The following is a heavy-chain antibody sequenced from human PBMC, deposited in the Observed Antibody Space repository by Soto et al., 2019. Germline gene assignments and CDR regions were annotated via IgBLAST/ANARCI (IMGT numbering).Heavy chain of an antibody. D-gene: IGHD1-7*01. Sequence: ASVKVSCKASGGTFSSYTISWVRQAPGQGLEWMGRIIPILGIANYAQKFQGRVTITADKSTSTAYMELSSLRSEDTAVYYCARGGTGTPGLHYYYMDVWGKGTTVTVSS. CDR1: GGTFSSYT. CDR2: IIPILGIA. J-gene: IGHJ6*03. CDR3: ARGGTGTPGLHYYYMDV. V-gene: IGHV1-69*02.